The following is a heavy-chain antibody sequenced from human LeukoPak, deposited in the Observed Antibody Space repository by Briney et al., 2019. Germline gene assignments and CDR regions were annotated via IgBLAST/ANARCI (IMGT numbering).Heavy chain of an antibody. J-gene: IGHJ4*02. V-gene: IGHV3-9*01. CDR2: ISWNSGSI. D-gene: IGHD4-17*01. Sequence: GGSLRLSCAASGFTFDDYAMHWVRQAPGKGLEWVSGISWNSGSIGYADSVKGRFTISRDNAKNSLYLQMNSLRAEDTALYYCAKAGLIGVTTTAFDYWGQGTLVTVSS. CDR3: AKAGLIGVTTTAFDY. CDR1: GFTFDDYA.